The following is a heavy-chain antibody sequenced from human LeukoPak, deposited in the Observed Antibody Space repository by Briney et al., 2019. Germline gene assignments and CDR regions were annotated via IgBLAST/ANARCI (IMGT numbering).Heavy chain of an antibody. CDR3: AKSEPRMVRGVIIPNSFDY. CDR2: IYYSGST. Sequence: SQTLSLTCTVSGGSISSGGYYWSWIRQHPGKGLEWIGYIYYSGSTYCNPSLRSRVTISVDTSKNQFSLKLSSVTAADTAVYYCAKSEPRMVRGVIIPNSFDYWGQGTLVTVSS. CDR1: GGSISSGGYY. D-gene: IGHD3-10*01. J-gene: IGHJ4*02. V-gene: IGHV4-31*03.